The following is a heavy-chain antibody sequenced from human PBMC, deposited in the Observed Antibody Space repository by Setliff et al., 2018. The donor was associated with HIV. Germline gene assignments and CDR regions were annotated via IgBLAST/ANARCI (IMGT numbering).Heavy chain of an antibody. J-gene: IGHJ4*02. CDR3: ARERCGGDCYASTPYYLDY. D-gene: IGHD2-21*02. Sequence: PSETLSLTCTVSGGSISSAGYYWSWVRQHPGKGLEWIGYIYYSESTYYNPSLKSRVTISLDTSRNQFSLRLTSVTAADTAVYYCARERCGGDCYASTPYYLDYWGQGTLVTVSS. CDR2: IYYSEST. V-gene: IGHV4-31*03. CDR1: GGSISSAGYY.